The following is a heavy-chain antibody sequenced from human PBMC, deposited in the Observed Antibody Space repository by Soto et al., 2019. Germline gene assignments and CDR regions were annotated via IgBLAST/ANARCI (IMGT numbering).Heavy chain of an antibody. V-gene: IGHV5-51*01. CDR1: GYSFASYW. J-gene: IGHJ4*02. D-gene: IGHD6-13*01. Sequence: GESLKISCKASGYSFASYWIGWVRQTPGIGLEWMGIIFPGDSDTRYSPSFQDQVTISADKSINTAYLQWSSLRVDDTAVYFCVRDTMRASAAASLDYWGQGTQVTVYS. CDR2: IFPGDSDT. CDR3: VRDTMRASAAASLDY.